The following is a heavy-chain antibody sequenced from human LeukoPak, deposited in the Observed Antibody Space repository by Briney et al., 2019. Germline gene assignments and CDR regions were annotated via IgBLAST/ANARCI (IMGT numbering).Heavy chain of an antibody. J-gene: IGHJ5*02. D-gene: IGHD3-16*01. CDR1: GGSISSGSYY. Sequence: SETLSLTCTVSGGSISSGSYYWSWIRQPAGKGLEWIGRIYTSGSTNYNPSLKSRVTISVDTSKNQFSLKLSSVTAADTAVYYCARDGGWFDPWGQGTLVTVSS. CDR3: ARDGGWFDP. V-gene: IGHV4-61*02. CDR2: IYTSGST.